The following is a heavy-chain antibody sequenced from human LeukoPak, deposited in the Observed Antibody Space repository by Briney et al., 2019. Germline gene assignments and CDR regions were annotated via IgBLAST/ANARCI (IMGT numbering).Heavy chain of an antibody. CDR3: ARRGDGGRSFDY. CDR2: IYVDGRT. D-gene: IGHD4-23*01. CDR1: GFTFSTYA. Sequence: PGGSLRLSCAASGFTFSTYAMSWVRQAPGKGLEWVSLIYVDGRTYYADSVKGRSTISRDNSKNTLYLQVNSLRAEDTAVYYCARRGDGGRSFDYWGQGTLVTVSS. J-gene: IGHJ4*02. V-gene: IGHV3-53*01.